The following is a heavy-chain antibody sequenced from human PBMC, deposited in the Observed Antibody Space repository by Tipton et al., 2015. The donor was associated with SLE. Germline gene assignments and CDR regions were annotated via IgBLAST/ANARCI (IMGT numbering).Heavy chain of an antibody. CDR3: ASILGNTNPSDF. V-gene: IGHV3-30*02. Sequence: SGFTYSGYGMHWVRQAPGKGLEWVSFIRFDGNVKQYADSVRGRFTISRDNSKNTLSLQMDSLRPEDTSIYYCASILGNTNPSDFWGQGTLVTVSS. CDR2: IRFDGNVK. CDR1: GFTYSGYG. D-gene: IGHD2-8*01. J-gene: IGHJ4*02.